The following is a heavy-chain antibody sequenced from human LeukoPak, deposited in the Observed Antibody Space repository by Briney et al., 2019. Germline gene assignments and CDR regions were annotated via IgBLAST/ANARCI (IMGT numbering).Heavy chain of an antibody. CDR3: ARVPTVTFFDY. CDR2: IYYSGST. J-gene: IGHJ4*02. D-gene: IGHD4-17*01. Sequence: SETLSLTCAVSGGSISSNSYYWRWIRQPPGKGMEWIGYIYYSGSTNYNPSLKSRITISVDTTKNQFSLKLSSVTAADTAVYYCARVPTVTFFDYWGQGTLVTVSS. CDR1: GGSISSNSYY. V-gene: IGHV4-61*01.